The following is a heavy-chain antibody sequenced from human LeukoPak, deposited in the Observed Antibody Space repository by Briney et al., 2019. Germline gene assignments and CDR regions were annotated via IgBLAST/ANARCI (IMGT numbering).Heavy chain of an antibody. CDR1: GGTFISYA. J-gene: IGHJ4*02. D-gene: IGHD6-19*01. Sequence: SVKVSCKASGGTFISYAISWVRQAPGQGLEWMGGIIPIFGTANYAQKFQGRVTITADESTSTAYMELSSLRSEDTAVYYCARDWDWQWLGFDYWGQGTLVTVSS. V-gene: IGHV1-69*13. CDR3: ARDWDWQWLGFDY. CDR2: IIPIFGTA.